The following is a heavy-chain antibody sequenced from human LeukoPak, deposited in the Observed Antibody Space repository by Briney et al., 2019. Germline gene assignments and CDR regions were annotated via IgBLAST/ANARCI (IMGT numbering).Heavy chain of an antibody. D-gene: IGHD1-14*01. Sequence: GASVRVSCKASAYTFTGYYLHWGRQAPGQGLEWMGWLNPNSGGTHYAQKFQDRVTMTRDTSINTAYMELSRLRSDDAAVYYCARGPGDYWGQGTLVTVSS. CDR3: ARGPGDY. V-gene: IGHV1-2*02. J-gene: IGHJ4*02. CDR2: LNPNSGGT. CDR1: AYTFTGYY.